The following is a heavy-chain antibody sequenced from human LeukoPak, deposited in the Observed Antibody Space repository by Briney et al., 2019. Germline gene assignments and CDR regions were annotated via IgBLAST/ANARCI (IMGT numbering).Heavy chain of an antibody. CDR2: INPNSGGT. CDR3: ARAYSGSYSNWFDP. D-gene: IGHD1-26*01. CDR1: GYTLTGYY. J-gene: IGHJ5*02. V-gene: IGHV1-2*02. Sequence: GASVKVSCKASGYTLTGYYMHWVRQAPGQGLEWMGWINPNSGGTNYAQKFQGRVTMTRDTSISTAYMELSRLRSDDTAVYYCARAYSGSYSNWFDPWGQGTLVTVSS.